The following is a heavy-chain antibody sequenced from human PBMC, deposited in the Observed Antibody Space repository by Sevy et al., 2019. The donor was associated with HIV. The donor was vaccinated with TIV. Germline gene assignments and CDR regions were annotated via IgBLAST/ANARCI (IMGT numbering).Heavy chain of an antibody. V-gene: IGHV3-30*02. D-gene: IGHD2-2*01. CDR3: ARDRFCTCTDCYKWFDP. CDR1: GFMFSTFG. Sequence: GGSLRLSCAASGFMFSTFGMHWVRQAPGKGLEWVAFISFDGTLEYYADSIKGRFTISRDNSKNTLYLEMSSLRTEDTAVYYCARDRFCTCTDCYKWFDPWGQGTPVTVSS. CDR2: ISFDGTLE. J-gene: IGHJ5*02.